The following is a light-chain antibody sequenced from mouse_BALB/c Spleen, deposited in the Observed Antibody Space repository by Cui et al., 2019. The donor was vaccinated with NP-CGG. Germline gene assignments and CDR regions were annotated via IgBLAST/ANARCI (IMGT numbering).Light chain of an antibody. V-gene: IGLV1*01. CDR2: GTN. Sequence: AFVTQEYAATTSPGETVTLTCRSSTGAVTTSNYANWVQEKPDHLFTGLIGGTNNRAPGVPARFSGSLIGDKAALTITGAQTEDEAIYFCALWYSNHWVFGGGTKLTVL. CDR1: TGAVTTSNY. CDR3: ALWYSNHWV. J-gene: IGLJ1*01.